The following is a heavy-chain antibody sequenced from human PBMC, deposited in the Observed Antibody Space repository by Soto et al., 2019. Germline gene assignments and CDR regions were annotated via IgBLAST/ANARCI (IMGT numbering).Heavy chain of an antibody. J-gene: IGHJ5*02. CDR1: CDSVSSNSAS. CDR3: AREPPVTGTTGPFDP. D-gene: IGHD1-7*01. V-gene: IGHV6-1*01. Sequence: ALSLTCAISCDSVSSNSASWNWISQSPSRGLEWLGRTYYRSKWYNDYAVSVKSRITINPDTSKNQFSLQLNSVTPEDTAVYYCAREPPVTGTTGPFDPWGQGTLVTVSS. CDR2: TYYRSKWYN.